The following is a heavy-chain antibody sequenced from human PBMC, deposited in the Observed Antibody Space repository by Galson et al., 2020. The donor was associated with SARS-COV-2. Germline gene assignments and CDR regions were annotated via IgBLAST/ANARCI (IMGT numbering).Heavy chain of an antibody. CDR2: ITSSSTT. J-gene: IGHJ4*02. D-gene: IGHD6-13*01. Sequence: GESLKISCAASGFTFSSYNMNWVRQAPGKGLEWVSFITSSSTTYYADSVKGRFTISRDNAKNSLYLQMSGLRDDDTALYYCSRGLSSSWPVSDFWGQGALVNVSS. CDR1: GFTFSSYN. V-gene: IGHV3-48*02. CDR3: SRGLSSSWPVSDF.